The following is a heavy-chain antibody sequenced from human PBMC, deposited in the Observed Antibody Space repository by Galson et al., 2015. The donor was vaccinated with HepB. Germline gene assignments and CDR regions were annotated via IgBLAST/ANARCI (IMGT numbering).Heavy chain of an antibody. CDR1: GVSIGGYA. D-gene: IGHD6-13*01. CDR3: AKDLHSASWHGEGY. J-gene: IGHJ4*02. CDR2: ISGAGGRT. V-gene: IGHV3-23*01. Sequence: SLRLSCAASGVSIGGYAMSWVRQAPGKGLEWVSEISGAGGRTYYADSVKGRFTISRDNSKNMLFLQMNSLRAEDTAVYYCAKDLHSASWHGEGYWGQGTLVTVSS.